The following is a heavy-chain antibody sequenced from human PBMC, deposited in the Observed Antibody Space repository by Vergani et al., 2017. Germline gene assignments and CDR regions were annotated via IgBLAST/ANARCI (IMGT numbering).Heavy chain of an antibody. CDR1: GFTFSSYG. D-gene: IGHD3-10*01. J-gene: IGHJ6*02. Sequence: QVQLVESGGGVVQPGRSLRLSCAASGFTFSSYGMHWVRQAPGKGLEWVAVICYDGSNKYYADSVKGRFTISRDNSKNTLYLQMNSLRAEDTAVYYCARDLAGRIWFGELSGLDVWGQGTTVTVSS. V-gene: IGHV3-33*01. CDR2: ICYDGSNK. CDR3: ARDLAGRIWFGELSGLDV.